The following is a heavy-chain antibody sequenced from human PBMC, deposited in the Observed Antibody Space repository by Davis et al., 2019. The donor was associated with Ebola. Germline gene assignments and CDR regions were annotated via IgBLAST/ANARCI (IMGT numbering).Heavy chain of an antibody. V-gene: IGHV1-69*13. CDR1: GGTFSSYA. J-gene: IGHJ6*02. CDR3: ARDVSTYYYGSGSPLYGMDV. CDR2: IIPIFGTA. D-gene: IGHD3-10*01. Sequence: SVKVSCKASGGTFSSYAISWVRQAPGQGLEWMGGIIPIFGTANYAQKFQGRVTITADESTSTAYMELSSLRSEDTAVYYCARDVSTYYYGSGSPLYGMDVWGQGTTITVSS.